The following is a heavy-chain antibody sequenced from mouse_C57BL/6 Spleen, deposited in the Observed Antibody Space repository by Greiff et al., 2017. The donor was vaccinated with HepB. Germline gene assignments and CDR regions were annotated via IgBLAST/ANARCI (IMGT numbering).Heavy chain of an antibody. V-gene: IGHV5-9-1*02. D-gene: IGHD4-1*02. J-gene: IGHJ3*01. Sequence: EVQGVESGEGLVKPGGSLKLSCAASGFTFSSYAMSWVRQTPEKRLEWVAYISSGGDYIYYADTVKGRFTISSDNARNTLYLQMSSLKSEDTAMYYCTRASTGTAFAYWGQGTLVTVSA. CDR2: ISSGGDYI. CDR1: GFTFSSYA. CDR3: TRASTGTAFAY.